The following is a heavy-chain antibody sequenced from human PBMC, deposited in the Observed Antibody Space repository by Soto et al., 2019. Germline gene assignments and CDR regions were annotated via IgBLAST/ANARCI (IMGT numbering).Heavy chain of an antibody. J-gene: IGHJ3*02. CDR1: GYTFTSYA. CDR2: INPNSGGT. V-gene: IGHV1-2*02. Sequence: QVQLVQSGAEVKKPGASVKVSCKASGYTFTSYAMHWVRQAPGQRLEWMGWINPNSGGTNYAQKFQGRVTMTRDTSISTAYMELSRLRSDDTAVYYCAREGTMIVVVSPTGAFDIWGQGTMVTVSS. D-gene: IGHD3-22*01. CDR3: AREGTMIVVVSPTGAFDI.